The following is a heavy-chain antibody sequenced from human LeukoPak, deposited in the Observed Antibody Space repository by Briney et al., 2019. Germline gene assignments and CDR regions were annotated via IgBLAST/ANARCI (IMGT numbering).Heavy chain of an antibody. CDR1: GFTFSSYE. Sequence: GGSLRLSCAASGFTFSSYEMNWVRQAPGKGLEWVSYISSSGSTIYYADSVRGRFTISRDNAKNSLYLQMNSLRAEDTAVYYCARVTSQSGNWGQGTLVTVSS. J-gene: IGHJ4*02. V-gene: IGHV3-48*03. CDR3: ARVTSQSGN. D-gene: IGHD1-14*01. CDR2: ISSSGSTI.